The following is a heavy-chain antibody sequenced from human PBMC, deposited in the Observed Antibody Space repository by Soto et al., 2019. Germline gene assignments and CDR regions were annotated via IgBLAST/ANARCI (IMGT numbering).Heavy chain of an antibody. CDR1: GYKFNTYD. J-gene: IGHJ4*02. V-gene: IGHV1-8*02. CDR3: ARGITQGYDY. Sequence: QVPLVQSGAEVEKPGASVKVSCQASGYKFNTYDINRVRQATGQGLEWMGWMSPSSGNTGYAQKFQGTVTMTRDTSVSTAYTELNSLTSDDTAVYYCARGITQGYDYWGQGTPVTVSS. CDR2: MSPSSGNT. D-gene: IGHD1-20*01.